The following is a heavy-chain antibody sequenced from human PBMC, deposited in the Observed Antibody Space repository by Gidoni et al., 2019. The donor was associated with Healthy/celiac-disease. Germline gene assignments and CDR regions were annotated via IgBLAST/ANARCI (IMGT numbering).Heavy chain of an antibody. CDR1: GGSVSSGSYH. V-gene: IGHV4-61*01. CDR3: ARGNKYYYDSSGHKGKHPRFDY. J-gene: IGHJ4*02. Sequence: QVQLQESGPGLVKPSETLSLTCTVSGGSVSSGSYHCSCIRQPPGKGLEWIGYIHYSGGTNYNPSLKSRVTISVDTSKNQFSLKLSSVTAADTAVYYCARGNKYYYDSSGHKGKHPRFDYWGQGTLVTVSS. CDR2: IHYSGGT. D-gene: IGHD3-22*01.